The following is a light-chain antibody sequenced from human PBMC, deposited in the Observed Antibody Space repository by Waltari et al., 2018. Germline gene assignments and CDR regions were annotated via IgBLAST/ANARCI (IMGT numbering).Light chain of an antibody. Sequence: EIVLTQSPGTLSLSPGERATLSCRATQSVSSSHLAWYQQKPGQAPRLLISGASSRATGIPDRFSASGSGTDSTLTISRLEPEDFAVYYCQQYGSSPLTFGGGTKVEIK. J-gene: IGKJ4*01. V-gene: IGKV3-20*01. CDR1: QSVSSSH. CDR3: QQYGSSPLT. CDR2: GAS.